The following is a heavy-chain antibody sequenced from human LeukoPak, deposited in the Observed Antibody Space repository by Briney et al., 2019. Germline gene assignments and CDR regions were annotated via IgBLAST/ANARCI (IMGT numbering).Heavy chain of an antibody. CDR2: IYHSGST. J-gene: IGHJ4*02. V-gene: IGHV4-38-2*02. D-gene: IGHD6-19*01. Sequence: SETLSLTCTVSGYSISSGYYWGWIRQPPGKGLEWIGSIYHSGSTYYNPSLKSRVTISVDTSKNQFSLKLSSVTAADTAVYYCARFKRAGGWSYFDYWGQGTLVTVSS. CDR1: GYSISSGYY. CDR3: ARFKRAGGWSYFDY.